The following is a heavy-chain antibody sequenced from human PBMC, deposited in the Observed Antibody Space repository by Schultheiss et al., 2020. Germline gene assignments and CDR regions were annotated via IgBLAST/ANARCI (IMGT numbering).Heavy chain of an antibody. Sequence: SGPTLVKPTQTLTLTCTFSGFSLSTSGMRVSWIRQPPGKALEWLARIDWDDDKFYSTSLKTRLTISKDTSKNQVVLTMTNMDPVDTATYYCARIHDYRGYYYMDVWGKGTTVTVSS. D-gene: IGHD4-11*01. CDR1: GFSLSTSGMR. V-gene: IGHV2-70*04. CDR3: ARIHDYRGYYYMDV. J-gene: IGHJ6*03. CDR2: IDWDDDK.